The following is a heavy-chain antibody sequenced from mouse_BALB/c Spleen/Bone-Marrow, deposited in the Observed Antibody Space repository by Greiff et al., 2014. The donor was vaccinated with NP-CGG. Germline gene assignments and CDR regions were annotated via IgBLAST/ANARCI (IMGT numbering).Heavy chain of an antibody. CDR1: GFTFSSYT. D-gene: IGHD3-1*01. J-gene: IGHJ4*01. CDR3: ARHVGNPYAMDY. CDR2: ITSGGGST. Sequence: LQQSGGGLVQPGGSLKLSCAASGFTFSSYTMSWGCQTPEKRLEWVAYITSGGGSTYYPDTVKGRFTISRDNAKNTLYLQMSSLKSEDTAMYYCARHVGNPYAMDYWGQGTSVTVSS. V-gene: IGHV5-12-2*01.